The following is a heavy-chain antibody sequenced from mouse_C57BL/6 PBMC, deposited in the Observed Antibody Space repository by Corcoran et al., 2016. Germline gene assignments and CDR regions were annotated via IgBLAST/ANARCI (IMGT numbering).Heavy chain of an antibody. CDR3: AMIYYGNSWFAY. CDR1: GYAFSSYW. V-gene: IGHV1-80*01. J-gene: IGHJ3*01. CDR2: IYPGDGVT. Sequence: QVQLQQSGAELVKPGASVKISCKASGYAFSSYWMNWVKQRPGKGLEWVGQIYPGDGVTNYNGKFKGKATLTADKSSSTAYMQLSSLTSEDSAVYFCAMIYYGNSWFAYWGQGTLVTVSA. D-gene: IGHD2-1*01.